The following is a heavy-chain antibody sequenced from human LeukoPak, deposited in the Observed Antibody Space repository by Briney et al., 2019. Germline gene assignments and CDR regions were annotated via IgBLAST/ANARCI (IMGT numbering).Heavy chain of an antibody. CDR2: ISYDGSNK. CDR3: ARPLGGSYFELDY. V-gene: IGHV3-30-3*01. CDR1: GFTFSSYA. D-gene: IGHD1-26*01. Sequence: GGCLRLSCAASGFTFSSYAMHWVRQAPGKGLEWLAVISYDGSNKYYADSVKGRFTISRDNSKNTLYLQMNSLRAEDTAVYYCARPLGGSYFELDYWGRGTLVTVSS. J-gene: IGHJ4*02.